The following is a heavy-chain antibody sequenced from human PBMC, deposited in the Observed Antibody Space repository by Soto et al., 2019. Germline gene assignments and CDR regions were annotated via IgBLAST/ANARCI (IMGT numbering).Heavy chain of an antibody. CDR2: ISYDGSNK. V-gene: IGHV3-30-3*01. J-gene: IGHJ4*02. CDR1: GFTFSSYA. Sequence: GGSLRLSCAASGFTFSSYAMHWVRQAPGKGLEWVAVISYDGSNKYYGDSVKGRFTISRDNSKNTLYLQMNSLRAEDTAVYYCESPTTEIDYWGQGTLVTVSS. CDR3: ESPTTEIDY. D-gene: IGHD4-17*01.